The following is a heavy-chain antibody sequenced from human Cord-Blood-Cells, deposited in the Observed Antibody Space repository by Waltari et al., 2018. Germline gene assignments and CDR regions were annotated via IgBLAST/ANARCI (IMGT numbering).Heavy chain of an antibody. CDR2: VYYSGST. CDR1: GGSISSSSYY. Sequence: QLQLQETGPGLVKPSETLSLTCTVSGGSISSSSYYWGWIRQPPGKGLEWIGCVYYSGSTYYNPSLKSRVTISVDTSKNQFSLKLSSVTAADTAVYYCARRSIAAAGTDYWGQGTLVTVSS. J-gene: IGHJ4*02. CDR3: ARRSIAAAGTDY. V-gene: IGHV4-39*01. D-gene: IGHD6-13*01.